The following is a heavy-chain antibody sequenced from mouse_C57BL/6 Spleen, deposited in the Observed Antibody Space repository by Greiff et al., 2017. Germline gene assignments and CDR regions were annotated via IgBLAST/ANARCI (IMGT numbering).Heavy chain of an antibody. CDR1: GYTFTSYT. D-gene: IGHD1-1*01. J-gene: IGHJ2*01. V-gene: IGHV1-4*01. CDR2: INPSSGYT. CDR3: ARGNPRYYGGSYYFDD. Sequence: QVQLKQSGAELVRPGASVKMSCKASGYTFTSYTMHWVKQRPGQGLEWIGYINPSSGYTKYNQKFKDKDTLTADKSSSTAYMQLSSLTSEDSAVYYCARGNPRYYGGSYYFDDWGQGTTLTVSS.